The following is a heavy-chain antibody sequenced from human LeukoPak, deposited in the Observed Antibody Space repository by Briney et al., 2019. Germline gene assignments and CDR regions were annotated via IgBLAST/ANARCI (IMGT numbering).Heavy chain of an antibody. CDR2: IYYSGST. Sequence: SETLSLTCTVSGGSISSYYWSWIRQPPGKGLEWIGYIYYSGSTNYNPSLKSRVTISVDTSKNQFSLKLSSVTAADTAVYYCARGYYGSGSYYNFDYWGQGTLVTVSS. CDR1: GGSISSYY. J-gene: IGHJ4*02. CDR3: ARGYYGSGSYYNFDY. V-gene: IGHV4-59*01. D-gene: IGHD3-10*01.